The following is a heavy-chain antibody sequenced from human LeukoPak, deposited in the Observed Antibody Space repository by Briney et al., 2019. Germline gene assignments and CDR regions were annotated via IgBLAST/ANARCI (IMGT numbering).Heavy chain of an antibody. D-gene: IGHD6-19*01. V-gene: IGHV3-53*01. J-gene: IGHJ4*02. CDR3: ARGLWASGWCGEGYY. CDR2: IYSGGST. Sequence: GGSLRLSCAASGFTVSSNYMSWVRQAPGKGLEWVSVIYSGGSTYYADSVKGRFTISRDNSKNTLYLQMNSLRAEDTAVYYCARGLWASGWCGEGYYWGQGTLVTVSS. CDR1: GFTVSSNY.